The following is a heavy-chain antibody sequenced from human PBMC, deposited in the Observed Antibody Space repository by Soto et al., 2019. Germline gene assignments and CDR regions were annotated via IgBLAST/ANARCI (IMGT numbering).Heavy chain of an antibody. J-gene: IGHJ5*02. D-gene: IGHD2-15*01. Sequence: RLSGAASKCAFRDFALNWISQAQGKGLEWVSVISYDRSNKYYADTVKGRFTISRANPKNTLYLQMNSLRAEVTAVYYCAKDATKDSNNWYPHWGHGTVVTISS. CDR1: KCAFRDFA. V-gene: IGHV3-30-3*02. CDR2: ISYDRSNK. CDR3: AKDATKDSNNWYPH.